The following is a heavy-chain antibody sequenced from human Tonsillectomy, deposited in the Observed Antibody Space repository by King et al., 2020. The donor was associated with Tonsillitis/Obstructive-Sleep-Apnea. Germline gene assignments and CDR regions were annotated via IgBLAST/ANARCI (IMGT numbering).Heavy chain of an antibody. CDR3: AKDWGAAAGTYYYYMDV. D-gene: IGHD6-13*01. CDR2: ISGSGGIT. J-gene: IGHJ6*03. CDR1: GFTFSSYA. Sequence: VQLVESGGGLVQPGGSLRLSCAASGFTFSSYAMSWVRQAPGKGLEWASAISGSGGITYYADSVKGRFTISRDNSKKTLYLQMNSLRAQDTAVYYWAKDWGAAAGTYYYYMDVWGKGTTVTVSS. V-gene: IGHV3-23*04.